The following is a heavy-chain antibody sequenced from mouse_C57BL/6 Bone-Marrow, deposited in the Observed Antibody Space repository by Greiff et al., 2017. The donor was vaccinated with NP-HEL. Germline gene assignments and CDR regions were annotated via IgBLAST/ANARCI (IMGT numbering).Heavy chain of an antibody. J-gene: IGHJ4*01. V-gene: IGHV14-1*01. CDR2: IDPEDGDN. Sequence: EVQLQQSGAELVRPGASVKLSCTASGFNIKDYYMHWVKQRPEQGLEWIGRIDPEDGDNEYAPKFPGKATMTADTSSNTAYLQLSSLTSEDTAVYYCTRDYYAMDYWGQGTSVTVSS. CDR3: TRDYYAMDY. CDR1: GFNIKDYY.